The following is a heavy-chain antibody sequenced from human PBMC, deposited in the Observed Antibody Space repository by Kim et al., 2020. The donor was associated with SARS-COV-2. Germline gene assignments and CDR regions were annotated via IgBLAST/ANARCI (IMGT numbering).Heavy chain of an antibody. CDR1: RFTFSSYA. CDR3: AKDVRTWGRYPSTDVHFDY. V-gene: IGHV3-23*01. J-gene: IGHJ4*02. Sequence: GGSLRLSCAASRFTFSSYAMSWVRQAPGKGLEWVSTISGGGDSTKYADSVKGRFTISRDNSKSTLYLQMNSLRAEDTAVYYCAKDVRTWGRYPSTDVHFDYWGQGTLVTVSS. D-gene: IGHD3-16*01. CDR2: ISGGGDST.